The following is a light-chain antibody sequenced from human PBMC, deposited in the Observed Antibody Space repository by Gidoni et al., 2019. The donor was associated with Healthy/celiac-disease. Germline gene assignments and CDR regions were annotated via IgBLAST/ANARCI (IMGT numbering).Light chain of an antibody. V-gene: IGKV1-8*01. Sequence: AIRMTQSPSSFSASTGDRVTITCRASQGISSYLAWYQQKPGKAPKLLIYAASTLQSGVPSRFSGSGSGTDFTLTISCLQFEDFATYYCQQYYSYPDTFGTGTKVDI. CDR2: AAS. J-gene: IGKJ3*01. CDR3: QQYYSYPDT. CDR1: QGISSY.